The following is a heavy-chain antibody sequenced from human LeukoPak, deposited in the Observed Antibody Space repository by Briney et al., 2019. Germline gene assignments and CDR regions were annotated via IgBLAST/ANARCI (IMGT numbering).Heavy chain of an antibody. D-gene: IGHD2-2*01. V-gene: IGHV3-21*01. CDR1: GFTFSSYS. CDR3: ARDLRRVGDY. J-gene: IGHJ4*02. Sequence: GGTLRLSCAASGFTFSSYSMNWVRQAPGKGLEWVSSISSSSSYIYYADSVKGRFTISRDNAKNSLYLQMNSLRAEDTAVYYCARDLRRVGDYWGQGTLVTVSS. CDR2: ISSSSSYI.